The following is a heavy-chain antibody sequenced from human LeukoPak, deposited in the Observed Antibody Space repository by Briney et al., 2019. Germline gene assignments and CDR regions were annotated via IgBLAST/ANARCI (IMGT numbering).Heavy chain of an antibody. Sequence: PGGSLRLSCAASGFTFSSYAMRWVRQAPGKGLGWVSAISGSGGSTYYADSVKGRFTISRDNSKNTLYLQMNSLRAEDTAVYYCAKASGYSGYDEGIDYWGQGTLVTVSS. CDR3: AKASGYSGYDEGIDY. J-gene: IGHJ4*02. CDR1: GFTFSSYA. D-gene: IGHD5-12*01. V-gene: IGHV3-23*01. CDR2: ISGSGGST.